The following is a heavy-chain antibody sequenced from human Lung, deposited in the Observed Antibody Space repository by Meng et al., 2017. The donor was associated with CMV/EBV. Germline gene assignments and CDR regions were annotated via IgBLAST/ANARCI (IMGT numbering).Heavy chain of an antibody. CDR3: ARNPRYCSTTSCYIPGNYYYYYGMDV. V-gene: IGHV1-18*01. CDR1: GYTFTSYG. D-gene: IGHD2-2*02. J-gene: IGHJ6*02. CDR2: ISAYNGNT. Sequence: SVXVSXKASGYTFTSYGICWVRQVPGQGLEWIGWISAYNGNTNYAQKLQGRVTMTTDTPPSTAYMELRSLRPDDTAVYYCARNPRYCSTTSCYIPGNYYYYYGMDVWXQRTTFTVSS.